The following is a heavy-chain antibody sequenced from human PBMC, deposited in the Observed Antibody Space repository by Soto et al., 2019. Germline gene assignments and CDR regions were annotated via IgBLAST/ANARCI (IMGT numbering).Heavy chain of an antibody. J-gene: IGHJ3*02. D-gene: IGHD3-16*01. CDR2: ISGSGGRT. CDR1: GFPFSSYA. Sequence: GGSLRLSCVASGFPFSSYAMSWFRQTPGKGLEWVSGISGSGGRTYYADSVKGRFTISRDNSNNTLSLQMHILRVEDTAVYFCAKGGYYSLFDIWGQGTVVTVSS. V-gene: IGHV3-23*01. CDR3: AKGGYYSLFDI.